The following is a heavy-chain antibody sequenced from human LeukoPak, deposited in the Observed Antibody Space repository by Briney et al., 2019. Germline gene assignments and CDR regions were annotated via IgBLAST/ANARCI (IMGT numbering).Heavy chain of an antibody. D-gene: IGHD3-22*01. Sequence: TLSLTCTVSGYSISSGYYWGWIRQPPGKALEWLALIYWDDDKRYSPSLKSRLTITKDTSKNQVVLTMTNMDPVDTATYYCAHFWYYYDSSASGAFDIWGQGTMVTVSS. CDR1: GYSISSGYYW. V-gene: IGHV2-5*02. CDR3: AHFWYYYDSSASGAFDI. J-gene: IGHJ3*02. CDR2: IYWDDDK.